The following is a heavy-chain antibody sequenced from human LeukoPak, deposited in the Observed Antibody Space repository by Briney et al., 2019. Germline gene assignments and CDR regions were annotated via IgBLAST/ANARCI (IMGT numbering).Heavy chain of an antibody. D-gene: IGHD3-22*01. J-gene: IGHJ4*02. V-gene: IGHV4-59*08. CDR3: ARQDSSGYLDY. CDR2: IYYSGST. CDR1: GDSISSYY. Sequence: SETLPLTCTVSGDSISSYYWSWIRQPPGKGLEWIGYIYYSGSTNYNPSLKSRVTISVDTSKNQFSLKLSSVTAADTAVYYCARQDSSGYLDYWGQGTLVTVSS.